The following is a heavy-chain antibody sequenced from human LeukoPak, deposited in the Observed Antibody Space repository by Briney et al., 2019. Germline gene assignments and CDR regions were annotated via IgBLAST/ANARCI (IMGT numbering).Heavy chain of an antibody. CDR3: ARVVHFYGRGAFDI. Sequence: ASVKVSCKASGYTFTSYDINWVRQATGQWLEWMRWMNPNSGNTGYAQKFQGRVTTTRNTSISTAYMELSSLRSEDTAVYYCARVVHFYGRGAFDIWGQGTMVTVSS. CDR1: GYTFTSYD. J-gene: IGHJ3*02. CDR2: MNPNSGNT. V-gene: IGHV1-8*01. D-gene: IGHD4-17*01.